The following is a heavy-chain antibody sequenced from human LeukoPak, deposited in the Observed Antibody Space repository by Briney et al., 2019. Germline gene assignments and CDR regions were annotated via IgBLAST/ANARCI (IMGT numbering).Heavy chain of an antibody. CDR1: GFTFSSYP. V-gene: IGHV3-64*01. D-gene: IGHD6-13*01. CDR3: ARGYSSTWTSFDY. J-gene: IGHJ4*02. Sequence: PGGSLRLSCAASGFTFSSYPMHWVRQAPGKGLEYVSAITSSGDSTYYANSVKDRFTISRDNSKNTLYLQMGSLRAEDMAVYYCARGYSSTWTSFDYWGQGTLVTVSS. CDR2: ITSSGDST.